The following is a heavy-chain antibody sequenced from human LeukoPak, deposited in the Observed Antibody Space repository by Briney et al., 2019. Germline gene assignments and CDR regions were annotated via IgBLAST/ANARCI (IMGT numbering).Heavy chain of an antibody. Sequence: SETLSLTCTVSGGSISSYLWSWIRQPPGKGLEWIGYIYYSGSTNYNPSLKSRVTILVDTSKNQFSLKLSSVTAADTAVYYCARVKGHGDYDYWGQGTLVTVSS. CDR1: GGSISSYL. CDR3: ARVKGHGDYDY. V-gene: IGHV4-59*12. J-gene: IGHJ4*02. CDR2: IYYSGST. D-gene: IGHD4-17*01.